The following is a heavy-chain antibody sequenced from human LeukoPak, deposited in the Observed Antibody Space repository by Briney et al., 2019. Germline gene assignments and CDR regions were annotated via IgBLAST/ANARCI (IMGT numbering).Heavy chain of an antibody. V-gene: IGHV4-39*07. CDR3: AKRDYSDPATYSPLFDH. Sequence: SETLSLTCTVSGGSISGSSYSWGWIRQPPGKGLEWIGSIDYSGSTYYNPSLKSRVTMSVDTSKNQFSLKLSSVTAADTAIYYCAKRDYSDPATYSPLFDHWGQGTLVTVSS. CDR2: IDYSGST. J-gene: IGHJ4*02. D-gene: IGHD2-15*01. CDR1: GGSISGSSYS.